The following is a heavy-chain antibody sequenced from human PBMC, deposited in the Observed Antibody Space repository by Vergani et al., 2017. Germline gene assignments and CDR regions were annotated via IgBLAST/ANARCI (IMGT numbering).Heavy chain of an antibody. CDR1: GYSFTSYW. V-gene: IGHV5-10-1*03. Sequence: EVQLVQSGAEVKTPGESLRISCKGSGYSFTSYWISWVRQMPGKGLEWMGRIDPSDSYTNYSPSFQGHVTISADKSISTAYLQWSSLKASDTAMYYCAVGGYCSGGSCYPAGGEVVANWFDPWGQGTLVTVSS. CDR2: IDPSDSYT. D-gene: IGHD2-15*01. CDR3: AVGGYCSGGSCYPAGGEVVANWFDP. J-gene: IGHJ5*02.